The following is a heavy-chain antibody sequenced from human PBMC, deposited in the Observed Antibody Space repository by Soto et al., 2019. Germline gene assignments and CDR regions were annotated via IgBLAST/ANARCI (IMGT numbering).Heavy chain of an antibody. J-gene: IGHJ4*02. D-gene: IGHD3-16*01. V-gene: IGHV3-74*01. CDR2: INHDGSDP. CDR1: GFTFSHYW. Sequence: EVQLVESGGGLFQAEGSLRLSCEASGFTFSHYWMHWVRQAPGKGLVWVSRINHDGSDPIYADPVKGRFTISRDNAKNAVYLQMSTVRVADTSVYYCARGDVNASSFAFGGQGSVVTVSS. CDR3: ARGDVNASSFAF.